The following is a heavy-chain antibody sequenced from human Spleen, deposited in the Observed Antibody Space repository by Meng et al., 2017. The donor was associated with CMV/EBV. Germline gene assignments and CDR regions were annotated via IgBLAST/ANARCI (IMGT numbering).Heavy chain of an antibody. Sequence: SCTVSGGSISSGDYYWSWIRQPPGKGLEWIGYIYYSGSTYYNPSLKSRVTISVDTSKNQFSLKLSSVTAADTAVYYCARGPAAGTMDYWGQGTLVTVSS. D-gene: IGHD6-13*01. CDR1: GGSISSGDYY. CDR2: IYYSGST. CDR3: ARGPAAGTMDY. J-gene: IGHJ4*02. V-gene: IGHV4-30-4*08.